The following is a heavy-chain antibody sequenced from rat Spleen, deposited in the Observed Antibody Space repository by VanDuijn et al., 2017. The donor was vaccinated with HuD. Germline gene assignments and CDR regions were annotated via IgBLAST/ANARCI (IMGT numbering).Heavy chain of an antibody. J-gene: IGHJ3*01. Sequence: EMQLVESGGGLVQPGRSMNLSCVASGFTFRSYYMAWVRQAPTKGLEWVASISNVGGDTHYRDSVKGRFTVSRDNAKNTLYRQMDSLRSEDTATYYGAKGGYNYGWFAYWGQGTLVTVSS. CDR3: AKGGYNYGWFAY. CDR1: GFTFRSYY. CDR2: ISNVGGDT. D-gene: IGHD1-4*01. V-gene: IGHV5-25*01.